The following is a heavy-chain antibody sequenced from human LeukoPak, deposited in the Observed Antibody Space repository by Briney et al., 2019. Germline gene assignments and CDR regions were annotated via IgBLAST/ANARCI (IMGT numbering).Heavy chain of an antibody. CDR1: GFTFSSYG. Sequence: PGRSLRLPCAASGFTFSSYGMHWVRQAPGKGLEWVAVISYDGSNKYYADSVKGRFTTSRDNSKNTLYLQMNSLRAEDTAVYYCANSEFSNTWGQGTLVTVSS. D-gene: IGHD3-16*02. V-gene: IGHV3-30*18. J-gene: IGHJ5*02. CDR3: ANSEFSNT. CDR2: ISYDGSNK.